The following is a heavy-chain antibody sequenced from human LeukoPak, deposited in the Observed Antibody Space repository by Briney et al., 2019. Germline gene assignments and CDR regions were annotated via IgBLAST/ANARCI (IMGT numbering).Heavy chain of an antibody. CDR3: ARCITVFGVVIPEYYYYYMDV. J-gene: IGHJ6*03. CDR1: GFTFSNYA. V-gene: IGHV3-23*01. CDR2: ISNSDATT. Sequence: GGSLRLSCAASGFTFSNYAMNWVRQAPGKGLEWVSSISNSDATTYYADSVRGRFTISRDNSKSTLYLQMNSLRVEDTAVYYCARCITVFGVVIPEYYYYYMDVWGKGATVTVSS. D-gene: IGHD3-3*01.